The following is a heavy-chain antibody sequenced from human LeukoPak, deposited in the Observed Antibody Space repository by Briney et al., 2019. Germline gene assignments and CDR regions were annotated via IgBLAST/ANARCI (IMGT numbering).Heavy chain of an antibody. J-gene: IGHJ5*02. CDR3: ARDGSSGWYGAWFDP. CDR2: IYHSGST. Sequence: SETLSLTCTVSGYSISSGYYWGWIRQPPGEGLEWIGSIYHSGSTYYNPSLKSRVTISVDTSENQFSLKLSSVTAADTAVYYCARDGSSGWYGAWFDPWGQGTLVTVSS. D-gene: IGHD6-19*01. CDR1: GYSISSGYY. V-gene: IGHV4-38-2*02.